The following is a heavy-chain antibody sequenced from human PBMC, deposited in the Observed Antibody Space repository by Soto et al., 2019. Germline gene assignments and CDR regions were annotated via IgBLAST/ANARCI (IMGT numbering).Heavy chain of an antibody. D-gene: IGHD3-3*01. J-gene: IGHJ4*02. CDR3: ARLPDFWSGYYNPASLYYFDY. CDR1: GVSFSSGGYY. CDR2: IYYSGST. V-gene: IGHV4-31*03. Sequence: SETLSLTCTVSGVSFSSGGYYWSWIRQHPGKGLEWIGYIYYSGSTYYNPSLKSRVTISVDTSKNQFSLKLSSVTAADTAVYYCARLPDFWSGYYNPASLYYFDYWGQGTLVTVSS.